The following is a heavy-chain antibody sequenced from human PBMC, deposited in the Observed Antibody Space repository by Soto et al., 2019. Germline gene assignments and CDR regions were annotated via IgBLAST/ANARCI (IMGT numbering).Heavy chain of an antibody. CDR3: ARVYIVVVVAAMVDWFDP. CDR1: GYTFTSYG. J-gene: IGHJ5*02. D-gene: IGHD2-15*01. Sequence: PVKVSCKASGYTFTSYGISWVRQAPGQGLEWMGWISAYNGNTNYAQKLQGRVTMTTDTSTSTAYMELRSLRSDDTAVYYCARVYIVVVVAAMVDWFDPWGQGTLVTVSS. V-gene: IGHV1-18*01. CDR2: ISAYNGNT.